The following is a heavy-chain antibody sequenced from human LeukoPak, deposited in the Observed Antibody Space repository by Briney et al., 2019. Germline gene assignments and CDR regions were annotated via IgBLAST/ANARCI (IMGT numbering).Heavy chain of an antibody. CDR1: GITFSRFW. CDR3: ASGGHLDW. V-gene: IGHV3-7*03. Sequence: GGSLRLSCAASGITFSRFWMSWVRQARGKGLQWVANINEDGSEKHYVDSVKGRFTISRDNAENSLYLQMNSLRAEDTAVYYCASGGHLDWWGQGALVTVAS. CDR2: INEDGSEK. J-gene: IGHJ4*02. D-gene: IGHD3-16*01.